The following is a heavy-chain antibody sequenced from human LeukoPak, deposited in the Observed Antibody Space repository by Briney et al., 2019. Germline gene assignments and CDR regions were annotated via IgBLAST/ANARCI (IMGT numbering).Heavy chain of an antibody. J-gene: IGHJ4*02. CDR1: GFTFSTYS. Sequence: GGSLRLSCAASGFTFSTYSMNGVRQAPGKGLEWVSYISSSSSTVFYADSVKGRFTVSRDNARTSLYLQLNSLRDEDTALYYCARDRFYGSGSYQNAGGCFDNWGQGTLVTVSS. CDR2: ISSSSSTV. D-gene: IGHD3-10*01. V-gene: IGHV3-48*02. CDR3: ARDRFYGSGSYQNAGGCFDN.